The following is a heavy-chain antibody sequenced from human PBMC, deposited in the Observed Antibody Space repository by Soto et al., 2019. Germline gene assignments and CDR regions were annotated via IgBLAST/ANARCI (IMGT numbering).Heavy chain of an antibody. CDR3: ARSQQTTVTSPLADP. CDR2: ISYDGNNK. J-gene: IGHJ5*02. CDR1: GVTFSSYA. D-gene: IGHD4-17*01. Sequence: QVQLVESGGGVVQPGRSLRLSCAASGVTFSSYAMHWVRQAPGKGLEWVTVISYDGNNKYYAESVEGRFTISRDNSKNTLYLQMNSLRSEDTGVYYCARSQQTTVTSPLADPWGQGTMVNVSS. V-gene: IGHV3-30-3*01.